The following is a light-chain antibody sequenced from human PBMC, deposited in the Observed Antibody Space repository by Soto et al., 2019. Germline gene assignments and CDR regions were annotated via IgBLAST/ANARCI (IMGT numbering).Light chain of an antibody. Sequence: DIQLTQSPSFLSASVGDRVTITCRASQDISTYLAWYQQTPGRAPKVLVYAASTLQSGVPSRFSGSGSGTKFPLTISSLQPEDFATYYCQYYHSYPHTFGQGTKLEI. V-gene: IGKV1-9*01. CDR3: QYYHSYPHT. J-gene: IGKJ2*01. CDR1: QDISTY. CDR2: AAS.